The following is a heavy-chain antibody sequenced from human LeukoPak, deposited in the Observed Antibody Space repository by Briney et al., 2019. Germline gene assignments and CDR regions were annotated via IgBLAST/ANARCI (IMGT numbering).Heavy chain of an antibody. CDR1: GGSISIDY. V-gene: IGHV4-59*08. Sequence: SETLSLTCTVSGGSISIDYWSWIRQPPGKGLEWIGYIYYSGRTSYHPSLKSRLTISVHTSKNQFSLKLSSVTAADTAVYYCARLSAVAGNWASGYWGQGTLVTVSS. CDR2: IYYSGRT. J-gene: IGHJ4*02. D-gene: IGHD6-19*01. CDR3: ARLSAVAGNWASGY.